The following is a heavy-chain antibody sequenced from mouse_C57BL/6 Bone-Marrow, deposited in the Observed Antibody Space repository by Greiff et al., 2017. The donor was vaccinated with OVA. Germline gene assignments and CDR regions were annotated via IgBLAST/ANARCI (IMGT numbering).Heavy chain of an antibody. Sequence: EVQLLESGPGLVKPSQSLSLTCSVTGYSITSGYYWNWIRQFPGNKLEWMGYISYDGSNNYNPSLKNRISITRDTSKNQFFLKLNSVTTEDTATYYCARRDGDSRFAYWGQGTLVTVSA. CDR2: ISYDGSN. D-gene: IGHD2-13*01. CDR1: GYSITSGYY. V-gene: IGHV3-6*01. J-gene: IGHJ3*01. CDR3: ARRDGDSRFAY.